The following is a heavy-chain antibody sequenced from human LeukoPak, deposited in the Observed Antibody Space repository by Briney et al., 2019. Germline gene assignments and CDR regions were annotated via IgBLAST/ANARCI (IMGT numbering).Heavy chain of an antibody. J-gene: IGHJ4*02. CDR3: VRESGSYFHY. D-gene: IGHD1-26*01. V-gene: IGHV4-59*01. Sequence: SETLSLTCTVSGGSMNNYFWNWIRQSPDKGLEWIGYVYYSGTTKYNPSLKSRVTISVDLSKSQFSLKLNSLTAADTAVYYCVRESGSYFHYWGPGTQVTVSS. CDR2: VYYSGTT. CDR1: GGSMNNYF.